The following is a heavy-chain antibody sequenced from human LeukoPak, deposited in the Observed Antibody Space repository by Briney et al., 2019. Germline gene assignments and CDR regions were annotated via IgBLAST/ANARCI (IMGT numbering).Heavy chain of an antibody. Sequence: AGSLRLTCAASGLTFSSYEMNWVRQAPGKGLEWVSYISSSGSTIYYADSVKGRFTIFRDNAKNSLYLQMNGLRAEDTAVYCCARDAYSGYDFDYWGPGTPVTVSS. CDR3: ARDAYSGYDFDY. CDR2: ISSSGSTI. D-gene: IGHD5-12*01. CDR1: GLTFSSYE. V-gene: IGHV3-48*03. J-gene: IGHJ4*02.